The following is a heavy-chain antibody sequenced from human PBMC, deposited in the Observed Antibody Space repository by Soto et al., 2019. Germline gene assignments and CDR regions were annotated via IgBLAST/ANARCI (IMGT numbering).Heavy chain of an antibody. V-gene: IGHV1-3*01. D-gene: IGHD3-3*01. CDR2: INAGNGNT. Sequence: ASVKVSCKASGYTFTSYAMHWVRQAPGQRREWMGWINAGNGNTKYSQKFQGRVTITRDTSASTAYMELSSLRSEDTAVYYCAREAVITIFGVVIIPNPIAYWGQGTLVTAPQ. CDR1: GYTFTSYA. J-gene: IGHJ4*02. CDR3: AREAVITIFGVVIIPNPIAY.